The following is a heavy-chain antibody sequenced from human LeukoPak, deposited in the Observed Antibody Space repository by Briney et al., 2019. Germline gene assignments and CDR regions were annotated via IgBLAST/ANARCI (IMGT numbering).Heavy chain of an antibody. CDR3: ASEYRYCSSTSCLSYYYYMDV. CDR1: GYTFTSYG. J-gene: IGHJ6*03. D-gene: IGHD2-2*01. V-gene: IGHV1-18*01. CDR2: ISAYKGNT. Sequence: ASVKVSCKASGYTFTSYGISWVRQAPGQGREWMGWISAYKGNTNYAQKLQGRVTMTTDTSTSTAYMELRSLRSDDTAVYYCASEYRYCSSTSCLSYYYYMDVWGKGTTVTVSS.